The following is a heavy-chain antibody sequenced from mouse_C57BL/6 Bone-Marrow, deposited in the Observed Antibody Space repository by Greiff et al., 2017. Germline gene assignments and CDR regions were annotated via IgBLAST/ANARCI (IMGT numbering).Heavy chain of an antibody. CDR1: GFTFSSYG. Sequence: EVHLVESGGDLVKPGGSLKLSCAASGFTFSSYGMSWVRQTPDKRLEWVATISSGGSYTYYPDSVKGRFTNSRDNAKNTLYLQMSSLKSEDTAMYYCARRVHLSRYFDVWGTGTTVTVSS. CDR2: ISSGGSYT. J-gene: IGHJ1*03. D-gene: IGHD1-1*01. V-gene: IGHV5-6*01. CDR3: ARRVHLSRYFDV.